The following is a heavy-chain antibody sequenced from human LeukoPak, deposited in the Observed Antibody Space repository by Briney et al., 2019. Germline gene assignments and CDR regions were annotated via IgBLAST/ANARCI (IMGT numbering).Heavy chain of an antibody. D-gene: IGHD5-24*01. J-gene: IGHJ4*02. CDR3: ARTKEMASISYSES. V-gene: IGHV3-48*03. Sequence: GGSLRLSCAASGFTFSSYEMNWVRQAPGKGLEWVSYIDSSGSNIHYADSVKGRFTISRDNAKNSLYLQMNSLRAEDTAVYYCARTKEMASISYSESWGQRSLRTVSS. CDR1: GFTFSSYE. CDR2: IDSSGSNI.